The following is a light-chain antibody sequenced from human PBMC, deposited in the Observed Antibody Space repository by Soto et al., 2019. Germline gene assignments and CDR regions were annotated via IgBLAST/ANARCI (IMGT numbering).Light chain of an antibody. CDR2: GAS. CDR3: QQYDSTPPT. CDR1: QSVNSNY. Sequence: EIVLTQSPGTLSLSPGDRATLSCRASQSVNSNYLAWYQRKPGQAPRLLIYGASNRATDIPYRFSASGSGTDFTLTITRLEAEDFAVYYCQQYDSTPPTFGQGTKVDFK. V-gene: IGKV3-20*01. J-gene: IGKJ1*01.